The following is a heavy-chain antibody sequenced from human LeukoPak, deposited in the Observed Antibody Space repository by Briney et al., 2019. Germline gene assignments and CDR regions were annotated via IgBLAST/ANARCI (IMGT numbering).Heavy chain of an antibody. CDR2: ISGYNGDT. V-gene: IGHV1-18*01. J-gene: IGHJ4*02. Sequence: ASVKVSCKASGYTFTNFGISWVRQAPGQGLEWMGWISGYNGDTNYAQKLQDRVTMTTDTSTNTAYMELRSLRSDDTAVYYCARDKAVYYGSGLRLDYWGQGTLVTVSS. CDR3: ARDKAVYYGSGLRLDY. CDR1: GYTFTNFG. D-gene: IGHD3-10*01.